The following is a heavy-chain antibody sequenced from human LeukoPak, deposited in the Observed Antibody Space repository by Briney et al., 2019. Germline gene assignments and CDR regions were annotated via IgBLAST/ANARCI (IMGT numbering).Heavy chain of an antibody. CDR2: ISSSSSTI. J-gene: IGHJ4*02. V-gene: IGHV3-48*01. D-gene: IGHD6-13*01. CDR3: ARDLLSSSWSVARPFDY. Sequence: GGSLRLSCAASGFTFSSYSMNWVRQAPGKGLEWVSYISSSSSTIYYADSVKGRFTISRDNAKNSLYLQMNSLRAEDTAVYYCARDLLSSSWSVARPFDYWGQGTLVTVSS. CDR1: GFTFSSYS.